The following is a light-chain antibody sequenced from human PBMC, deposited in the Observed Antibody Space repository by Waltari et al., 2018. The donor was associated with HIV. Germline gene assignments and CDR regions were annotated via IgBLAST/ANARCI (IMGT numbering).Light chain of an antibody. CDR2: GDS. J-gene: IGLJ3*02. CDR3: QSYDSRLSGLWV. V-gene: IGLV1-40*01. CDR1: NSNIGAPFA. Sequence: SVLTQPTSVSGAPGQGVTITCPGTNSNIGAPFAVHWYRQSPGTAPNPVIYGDSVRPSGVPDRFSGSRSGASVSLDITGLRAEDEGDYYCQSYDSRLSGLWVFGGGTKLTVL.